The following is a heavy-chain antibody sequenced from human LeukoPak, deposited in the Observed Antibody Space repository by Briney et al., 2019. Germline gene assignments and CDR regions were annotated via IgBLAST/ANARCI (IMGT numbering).Heavy chain of an antibody. CDR3: ARIRDYVFDY. V-gene: IGHV3-21*04. J-gene: IGHJ4*02. D-gene: IGHD3-10*02. Sequence: GGSLRLSCAASGFTFSRYSMNWVRQAPGKGLEWVSSISTTSRYIYYADSVQGRFTVTRDNAKNSLYLHLNSLRAEDTAVYYCARIRDYVFDYWGQGALVTVSS. CDR2: ISTTSRYI. CDR1: GFTFSRYS.